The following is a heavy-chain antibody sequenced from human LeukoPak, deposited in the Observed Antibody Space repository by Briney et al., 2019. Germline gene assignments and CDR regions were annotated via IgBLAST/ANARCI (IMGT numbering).Heavy chain of an antibody. CDR2: INPSSGST. CDR3: ATSETVGTNTGRRVLDY. J-gene: IGHJ4*02. D-gene: IGHD4-23*01. Sequence: ASVKVSCKASGYTFTTYYMHWVRQAPGQGLEWMGIINPSSGSTGYAQKFQGRVTMTRDTSTSTVYMELSSLRSEDTAVYYCATSETVGTNTGRRVLDYWGQGTLVTVSS. CDR1: GYTFTTYY. V-gene: IGHV1-46*01.